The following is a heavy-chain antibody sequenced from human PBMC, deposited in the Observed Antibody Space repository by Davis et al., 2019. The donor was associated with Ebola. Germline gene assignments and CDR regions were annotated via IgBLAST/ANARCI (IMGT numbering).Heavy chain of an antibody. J-gene: IGHJ6*02. CDR1: GDSVSSNSVA. V-gene: IGHV6-1*01. D-gene: IGHD6-19*01. CDR3: ARGRWLVPHYYYYGMDV. Sequence: SCAISGDSVSSNSVAWNWIRQSPSRGLEWLGRTYYRSKWNNDYAVSVKSRITINADTSKNQFSLQLNSVTPEDTAVYYCARGRWLVPHYYYYGMDVWGQGTTVTVSS. CDR2: TYYRSKWNN.